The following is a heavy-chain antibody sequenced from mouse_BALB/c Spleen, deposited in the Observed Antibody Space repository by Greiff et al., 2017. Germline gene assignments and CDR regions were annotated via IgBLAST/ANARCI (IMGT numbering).Heavy chain of an antibody. CDR1: GFTFSDYY. CDR2: ISDGGSYT. CDR3: ASPITTATGFAY. J-gene: IGHJ3*01. V-gene: IGHV5-4*02. Sequence: EVHLVESGGGLVKPGGSLKLSCAASGFTFSDYYMYWVRQTPEKRLEWVATISDGGSYTYYPDSVKGRFTISRDNAKNNLYLQMSSLKSEDTAMYYCASPITTATGFAYWGQGTLVTVSA. D-gene: IGHD1-2*01.